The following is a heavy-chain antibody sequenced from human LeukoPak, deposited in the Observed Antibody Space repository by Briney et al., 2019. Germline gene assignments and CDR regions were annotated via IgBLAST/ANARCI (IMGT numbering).Heavy chain of an antibody. J-gene: IGHJ4*02. CDR1: GFTFSSYG. V-gene: IGHV3-33*01. CDR3: ARDGSRGGNYLDY. D-gene: IGHD1-26*01. Sequence: GGSLRLSCAASGFTFSSYGMHWVRQAPGKGLEWVAVIWYDGSNKYYADSVKGRFTISRDNSKNTLYLQMNSLRAEDTAVYYCARDGSRGGNYLDYWGQGTLVTVSS. CDR2: IWYDGSNK.